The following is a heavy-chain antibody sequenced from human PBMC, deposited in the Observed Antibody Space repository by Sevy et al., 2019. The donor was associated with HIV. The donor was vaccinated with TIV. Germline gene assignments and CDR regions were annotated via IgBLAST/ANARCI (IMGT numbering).Heavy chain of an antibody. CDR2: ISGSGFST. D-gene: IGHD3-10*01. CDR1: GFTFDNNA. Sequence: GGSLRLSCAASGFTFDNNAMYWVRQAPGKGLEWVSVISGSGFSTNYAGSLKGRFTISRDISKSTLYLQMNSLRAEDTAVYYCAKVYYYDSGTVIPRGMDVWGQGTTVTVSS. J-gene: IGHJ6*02. V-gene: IGHV3-23*01. CDR3: AKVYYYDSGTVIPRGMDV.